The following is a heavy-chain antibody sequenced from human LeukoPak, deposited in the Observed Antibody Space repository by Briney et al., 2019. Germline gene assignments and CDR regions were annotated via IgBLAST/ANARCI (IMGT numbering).Heavy chain of an antibody. V-gene: IGHV4-61*08. Sequence: SETLSLTCTVSGGSISSGGYYWSWIRQHPGKGLEWIGYIYYSGSTYYNPSLKSRVAISVDTSKNQFSLKLSSVTAADTAVYYCARGSKAAPGTFDYWGQGTLVTVSS. CDR3: ARGSKAAPGTFDY. CDR2: IYYSGST. CDR1: GGSISSGGYY. D-gene: IGHD6-13*01. J-gene: IGHJ4*02.